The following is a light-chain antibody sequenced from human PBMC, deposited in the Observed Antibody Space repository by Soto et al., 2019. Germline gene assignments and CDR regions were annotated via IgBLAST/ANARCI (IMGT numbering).Light chain of an antibody. J-gene: IGKJ1*01. CDR3: QPYGSSRT. CDR1: QSVSSRD. CDR2: GAF. Sequence: IVFTHSPVTLSLSPGERATLSYTAHQSVSSRDLDWDQPEPGPAPRLLIVGAFHRGAGFSDRFSGRGSGTAFTLTISRLEAEDFAVYYCQPYGSSRTFGQGTKVDI. V-gene: IGKV3-20*01.